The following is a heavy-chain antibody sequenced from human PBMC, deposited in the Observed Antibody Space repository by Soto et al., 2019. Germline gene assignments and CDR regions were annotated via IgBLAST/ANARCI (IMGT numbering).Heavy chain of an antibody. J-gene: IGHJ6*02. CDR2: IDNNGGT. Sequence: SETLSLTCTFSGGSISSGGYYWSWIRQTPGKGLEWIGYIDNNGGTSYNPSLRSRVIMSVDTSTKQFSLRLNSVTEDTAVYYCTTGIGNYDILTGYFLRLHYGMDVWGQGTTVTVSS. D-gene: IGHD3-9*01. CDR3: TTGIGNYDILTGYFLRLHYGMDV. CDR1: GGSISSGGYY. V-gene: IGHV4-61*08.